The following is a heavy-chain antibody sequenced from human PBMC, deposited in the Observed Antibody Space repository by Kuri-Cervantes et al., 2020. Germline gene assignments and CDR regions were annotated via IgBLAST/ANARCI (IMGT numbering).Heavy chain of an antibody. Sequence: GGSLRLSCAASGFSFSNYWMHWVRQAPGKGLVWVSRINRDGSSTSNADSVKGRFTISRDNSKNTLYLQMNSLRAEDTAVYYCASPSIAVAGTWYYYYGMDVWGQGTTVTVSS. CDR1: GFSFSNYW. J-gene: IGHJ6*02. CDR2: INRDGSST. D-gene: IGHD6-19*01. CDR3: ASPSIAVAGTWYYYYGMDV. V-gene: IGHV3-74*01.